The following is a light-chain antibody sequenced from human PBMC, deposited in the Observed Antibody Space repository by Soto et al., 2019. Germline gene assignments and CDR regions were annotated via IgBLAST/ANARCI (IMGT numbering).Light chain of an antibody. Sequence: DIQMTQSPSSLSASVGDRVTITCRASQGISTYLAWYQQKPGKVPKLLIYAASTLQSGVPSRFSGSGSGTDFTLTISSLQHEDVATYYYQKYNSAPFTFGPGTKVDIK. J-gene: IGKJ3*01. CDR1: QGISTY. CDR3: QKYNSAPFT. CDR2: AAS. V-gene: IGKV1-27*01.